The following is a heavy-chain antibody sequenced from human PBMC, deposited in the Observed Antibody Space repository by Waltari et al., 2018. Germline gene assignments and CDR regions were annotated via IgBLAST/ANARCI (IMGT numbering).Heavy chain of an antibody. CDR2: IDPGDSDT. D-gene: IGHD1-20*01. Sequence: EVQLVQSGAEVKKPGESLKISCKGSGYIFTTYWIAWVRQMPGKGLAWMGIIDPGDSDTRYSPSFQGQVTISADKSISPAYLQWTNLKASDTAMYYCARPTSRYDWNAFDIWGQGTMVTVAS. V-gene: IGHV5-51*01. CDR1: GYIFTTYW. J-gene: IGHJ3*02. CDR3: ARPTSRYDWNAFDI.